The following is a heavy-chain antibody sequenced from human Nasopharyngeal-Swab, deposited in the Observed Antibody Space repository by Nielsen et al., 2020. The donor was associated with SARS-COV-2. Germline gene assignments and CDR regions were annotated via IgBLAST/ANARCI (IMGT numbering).Heavy chain of an antibody. CDR3: AREGATIFGVVIVGDY. CDR2: INAGNGNT. V-gene: IGHV1-3*01. CDR1: GYTLTELS. Sequence: ASVKVSCKVSGYTLTELSMHWVRQAPGQRLEWMGWINAGNGNTKYSQKFQGRVTITRDTSASTAYMELSSLRSEDTAVYYCAREGATIFGVVIVGDYWGQGTLVTVSS. D-gene: IGHD3-3*01. J-gene: IGHJ4*02.